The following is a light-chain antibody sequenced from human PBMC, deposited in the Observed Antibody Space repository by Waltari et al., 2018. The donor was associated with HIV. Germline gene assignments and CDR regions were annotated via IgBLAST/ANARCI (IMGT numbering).Light chain of an antibody. CDR1: SSDVGTFDF. V-gene: IGLV2-14*01. CDR2: EVS. CDR3: SSYSYSATLV. Sequence: QSALTQSASVSGSPGQSITISCSGTSSDVGTFDFVSWYQQRPGKGPKLLIYEVSYRPSGVSTRFSGSKSGNTASLTISELQPEDEGDYFCSSYSYSATLVFGSGTRVTVL. J-gene: IGLJ1*01.